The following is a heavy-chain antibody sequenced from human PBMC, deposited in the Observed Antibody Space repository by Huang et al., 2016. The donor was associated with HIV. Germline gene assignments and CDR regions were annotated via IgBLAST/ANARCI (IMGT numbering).Heavy chain of an antibody. CDR3: ARKFGRDFDY. V-gene: IGHV1-18*01. D-gene: IGHD3-16*01. J-gene: IGHJ4*02. CDR1: GYTFSGYA. Sequence: QVKLVQSGAEVKKPGASVKVPCKTSGYTFSGYAITWVRQAPGQGLEWMGWVSPYNGDTNYVQNLQGRVTMTTDRSTTTAYMELRSLTSDDTAIYYCARKFGRDFDYWGQGTLVTVSS. CDR2: VSPYNGDT.